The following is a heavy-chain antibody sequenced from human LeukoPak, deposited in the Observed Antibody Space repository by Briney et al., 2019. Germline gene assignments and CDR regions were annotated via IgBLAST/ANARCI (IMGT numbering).Heavy chain of an antibody. Sequence: SETLSLTCTVSGGSISSGDYYWSWIRQPPGKGLEWIGYIYYSGSTYYNPSLKSRVTISVDTSKNQFSLKLSSVTAADTAVYYCARDTLEDAFDIWGQGTMVTVSS. V-gene: IGHV4-30-4*01. CDR2: IYYSGST. CDR1: GGSISSGDYY. D-gene: IGHD2/OR15-2a*01. CDR3: ARDTLEDAFDI. J-gene: IGHJ3*02.